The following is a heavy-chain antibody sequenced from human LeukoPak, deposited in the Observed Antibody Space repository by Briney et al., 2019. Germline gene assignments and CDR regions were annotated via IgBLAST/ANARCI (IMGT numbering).Heavy chain of an antibody. V-gene: IGHV4-59*01. CDR2: FRNSGTS. CDR3: TRGAGWLIDY. CDR1: DDSISDYY. Sequence: SETLSLTCTVSDDSISDYYRGWIRQPPGKGLEWIGYFRNSGTSTYNPSLKSRVTISADTSKNQFSLKLNSLTTADTAVYYCTRGAGWLIDYWGQGILVTVSS. D-gene: IGHD3-16*01. J-gene: IGHJ4*02.